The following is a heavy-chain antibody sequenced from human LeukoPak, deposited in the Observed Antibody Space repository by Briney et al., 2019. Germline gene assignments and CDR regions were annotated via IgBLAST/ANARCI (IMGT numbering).Heavy chain of an antibody. D-gene: IGHD2-15*01. J-gene: IGHJ4*02. V-gene: IGHV1-8*01. CDR2: MNPNSGNT. CDR3: ARGSLWCSGGSCYSDY. Sequence: ASVKVSCKASGYTFTIYDINRVRQAPGQGRGWMGWMNPNSGNTGYALKFQGRVTMTRNTSISTAYMELSSLRSEDTAVYYCARGSLWCSGGSCYSDYWGQGTLVTVSS. CDR1: GYTFTIYD.